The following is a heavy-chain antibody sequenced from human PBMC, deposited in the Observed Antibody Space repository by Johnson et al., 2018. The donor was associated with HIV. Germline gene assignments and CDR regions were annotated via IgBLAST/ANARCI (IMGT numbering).Heavy chain of an antibody. CDR2: IRYDGSNK. J-gene: IGHJ3*02. Sequence: QVKLVESGGGVVQPGGSLRLSCAASGFTFSSYGMHWVRQAPGKGLEWVAFIRYDGSNKYYADSVKGRFTIYRDNSKNTLYLQMNSLRAEDTAVYYCAKDASPGYCSSTSCYGFDAFDIWGQGTMVTVSS. V-gene: IGHV3-30*02. D-gene: IGHD2-2*03. CDR1: GFTFSSYG. CDR3: AKDASPGYCSSTSCYGFDAFDI.